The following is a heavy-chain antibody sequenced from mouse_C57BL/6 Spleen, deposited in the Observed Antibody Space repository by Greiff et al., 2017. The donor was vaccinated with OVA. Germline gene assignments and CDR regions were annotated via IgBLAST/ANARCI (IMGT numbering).Heavy chain of an antibody. D-gene: IGHD1-1*01. Sequence: LEWFATISDGGSYTYYPDNVKGRFTISRDNAKNNLYLQMSHLKSEDTAMYYCARSTTSRGYFDVWGTGTTVTVSS. CDR2: ISDGGSYT. CDR3: ARSTTSRGYFDV. V-gene: IGHV5-4*01. J-gene: IGHJ1*03.